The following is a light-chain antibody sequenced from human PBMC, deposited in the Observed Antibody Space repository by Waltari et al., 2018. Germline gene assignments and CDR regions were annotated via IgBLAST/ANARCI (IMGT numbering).Light chain of an antibody. J-gene: IGKJ1*01. Sequence: EIVLTQSPGTLSLSPGERATLSCRASQSVGRSLVWYQQKPGQAPRLLIYHASTRATGIPDRFSGSGSGTDFSLTISRLEPEDFAVYYCQKYERLPATFGQGXXVE. CDR3: QKYERLPAT. CDR2: HAS. CDR1: QSVGRS. V-gene: IGKV3-20*01.